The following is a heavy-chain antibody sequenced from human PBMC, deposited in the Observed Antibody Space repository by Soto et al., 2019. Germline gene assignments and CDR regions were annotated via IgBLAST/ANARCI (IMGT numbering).Heavy chain of an antibody. D-gene: IGHD1-26*01. Sequence: ASVKVSCKASGYTFTSYAMHWVRQAPGQRLEWMGWINAGNGNTKYSQKFQGRVTITRDTSASTAYMELSSLRSEDTAVYYCALYSGSYRDAFDIWGQGTMVTVSS. J-gene: IGHJ3*02. CDR3: ALYSGSYRDAFDI. CDR1: GYTFTSYA. V-gene: IGHV1-3*01. CDR2: INAGNGNT.